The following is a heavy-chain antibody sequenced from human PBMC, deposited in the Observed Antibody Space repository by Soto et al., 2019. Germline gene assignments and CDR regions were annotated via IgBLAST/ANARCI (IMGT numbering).Heavy chain of an antibody. CDR3: ARAGRVTKQEYYFDY. D-gene: IGHD3-10*01. CDR2: ISAYNGNT. CDR1: GYTFTSYG. J-gene: IGHJ4*02. Sequence: ASVKVSCKASGYTFTSYGISWVRQAPGQGLEWMGWISAYNGNTNYAQKLQGRVTMTTDTSTSTAYMELRSLRSDDTAVYYCARAGRVTKQEYYFDYWGQGTLVTVSS. V-gene: IGHV1-18*01.